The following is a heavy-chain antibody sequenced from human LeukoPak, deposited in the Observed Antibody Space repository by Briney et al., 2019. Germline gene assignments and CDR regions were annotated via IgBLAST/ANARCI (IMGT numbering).Heavy chain of an antibody. J-gene: IGHJ4*02. CDR3: ARGRGLRYSDWSYYFDY. D-gene: IGHD3-9*01. CDR1: GFTFSSYS. Sequence: PGGSLRLSCAASGFTFSSYSMNWVRKAPGKGLEWVSSISSSSSYIYYADSVKGRFTISRDNAKNSLYLQMNSLRAEDTAVYYCARGRGLRYSDWSYYFDYWGQGTLVTVSS. V-gene: IGHV3-21*01. CDR2: ISSSSSYI.